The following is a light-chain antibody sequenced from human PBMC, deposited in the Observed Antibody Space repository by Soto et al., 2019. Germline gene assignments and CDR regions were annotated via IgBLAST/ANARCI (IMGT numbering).Light chain of an antibody. CDR2: WAS. CDR3: QQYYSTPLT. CDR1: QSILYSSNNKNY. V-gene: IGKV4-1*01. Sequence: DIVMTQSPDSLAVSLGERATINCKSSQSILYSSNNKNYLTWYQQKPGQPPKMLFYWASTRESGVPDRFSGSGSGTDFTLTISSLQAEDVAVYYCQQYYSTPLTFGGRTKVEIK. J-gene: IGKJ4*01.